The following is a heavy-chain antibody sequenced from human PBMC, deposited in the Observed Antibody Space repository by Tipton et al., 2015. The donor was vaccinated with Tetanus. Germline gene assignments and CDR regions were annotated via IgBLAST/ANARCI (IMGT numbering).Heavy chain of an antibody. V-gene: IGHV4-39*01. CDR1: GVSIRSSTYF. CDR2: IFYTGSS. CDR3: ARMGFTYGQVVY. J-gene: IGHJ4*02. D-gene: IGHD5-18*01. Sequence: TLSLTCAVSGVSIRSSTYFWGWIRQPPGKGLEWIGHIFYTGSSHYNPSFESRVTISVDTSKNQFSLKLTSVTAADTATYYCARMGFTYGQVVYWGQGTLVTVAS.